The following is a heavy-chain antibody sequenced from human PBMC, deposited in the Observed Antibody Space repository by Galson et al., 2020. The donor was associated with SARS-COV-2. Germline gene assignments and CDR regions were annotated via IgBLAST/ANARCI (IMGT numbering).Heavy chain of an antibody. CDR1: GLPFGSYA. CDR3: AKGSSASRPYYFDY. Sequence: GGSLRLSCAASGLPFGSYAMGWVRQAPGRGLGWVSGITHSGDDTYYADPVKARFTFSRDNSRTTLSLHMNSLRAEDPAVYFCAKGSSASRPYYFDYWGQGTLVTVSS. D-gene: IGHD6-6*01. CDR2: ITHSGDDT. V-gene: IGHV3-23*01. J-gene: IGHJ4*02.